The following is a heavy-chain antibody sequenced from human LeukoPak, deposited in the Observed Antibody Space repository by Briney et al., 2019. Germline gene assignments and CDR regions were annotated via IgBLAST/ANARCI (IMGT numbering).Heavy chain of an antibody. D-gene: IGHD5/OR15-5a*01. Sequence: GGSLRLSCAASGVTFSAYSMNWVRQAPGKGLEWVSSISSSGTTLSYADSVKGRFTISRDNAKKSLFLQMNSLRVEDTAVYYCAVSFDFWGQGTLVTVSS. CDR2: ISSSGTTL. V-gene: IGHV3-48*01. J-gene: IGHJ4*02. CDR1: GVTFSAYS. CDR3: AVSFDF.